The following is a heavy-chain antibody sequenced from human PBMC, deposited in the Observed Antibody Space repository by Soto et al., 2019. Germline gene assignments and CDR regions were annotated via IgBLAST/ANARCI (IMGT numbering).Heavy chain of an antibody. CDR1: GGSIDSGAFS. Sequence: QLQLQESGSRLVKPSETLSLTCAVSGGSIDSGAFSLSWIRQPPGKGLEWIGYVNHSGTAYSIPSLNGRLTLSVDRSQTQFSLKLTSVTAADSAFYYCARIHWAQSSLDYWGRGILVTVSS. CDR2: VNHSGTA. J-gene: IGHJ4*02. CDR3: ARIHWAQSSLDY. D-gene: IGHD6-19*01. V-gene: IGHV4-30-2*01.